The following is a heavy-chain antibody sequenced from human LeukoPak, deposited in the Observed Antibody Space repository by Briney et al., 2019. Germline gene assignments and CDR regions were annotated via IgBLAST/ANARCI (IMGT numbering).Heavy chain of an antibody. J-gene: IGHJ4*02. CDR2: IKPDGSEK. CDR1: GLRFSDYW. Sequence: GGSLRLSCAASGLRFSDYWMSWVRQAPGKGLEWVANIKPDGSEKYYVDSVKGRFTISRDNAKNSLYLQMNSLRAEDTAVYYCARGYSNHDYWGQGTLVTVSS. CDR3: ARGYSNHDY. V-gene: IGHV3-7*01. D-gene: IGHD4-11*01.